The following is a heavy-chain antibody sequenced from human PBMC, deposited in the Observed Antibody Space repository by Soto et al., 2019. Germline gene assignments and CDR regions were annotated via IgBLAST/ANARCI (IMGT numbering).Heavy chain of an antibody. CDR2: IYPGDSDP. V-gene: IGHV5-51*01. Sequence: GESLKISCKGSGYSFTSYWIGWVRQMPGKGLEWMGIIYPGDSDPRYSPSFQGQVTISADKSISTAYLQWSSLKASDTAMYYCARLPYYDFWSGYYYFDYWGQGTLVTVSS. CDR3: ARLPYYDFWSGYYYFDY. D-gene: IGHD3-3*01. CDR1: GYSFTSYW. J-gene: IGHJ4*02.